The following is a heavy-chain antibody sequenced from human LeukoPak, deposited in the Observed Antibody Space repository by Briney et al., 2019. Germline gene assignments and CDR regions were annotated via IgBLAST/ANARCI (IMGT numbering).Heavy chain of an antibody. J-gene: IGHJ3*02. CDR2: ISYDGSNK. D-gene: IGHD3-10*01. V-gene: IGHV3-30-3*01. CDR3: ARDSYGSGSGAFDI. Sequence: PGRSLRLSCAASGFTFSSYAMHWVRQAPGKGLEWVAVISYDGSNKYYADSVKGRFTISRDNSKNTLYLQMNSLRAEDTAVYYCARDSYGSGSGAFDIWGQGTMVTVSS. CDR1: GFTFSSYA.